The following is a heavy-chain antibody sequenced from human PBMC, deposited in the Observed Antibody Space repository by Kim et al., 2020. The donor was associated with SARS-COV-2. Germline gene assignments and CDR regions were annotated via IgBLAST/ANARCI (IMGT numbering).Heavy chain of an antibody. D-gene: IGHD3-16*01. CDR3: ARALGAY. Sequence: SGGITYYADSVKGRVTISRDNSKNTLYLQMNSLRAEDTAVYYCARALGAYWGQGALVTVSS. V-gene: IGHV3-53*01. CDR2: SGGIT. J-gene: IGHJ4*02.